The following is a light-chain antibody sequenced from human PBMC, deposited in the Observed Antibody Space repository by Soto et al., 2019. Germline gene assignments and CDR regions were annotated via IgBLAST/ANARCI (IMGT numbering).Light chain of an antibody. CDR3: QSYDSSRSGHVV. Sequence: QSVLTQPPSVSGAPGQRVTISCTGSRYNIGAGYDVHWYQQLPGTAPKLLIYGNSNRPSGVPNRFSGSKSGTSASLAITGLQAEDEADYYCQSYDSSRSGHVVFGGGTKLTVL. V-gene: IGLV1-40*01. J-gene: IGLJ2*01. CDR1: RYNIGAGYD. CDR2: GNS.